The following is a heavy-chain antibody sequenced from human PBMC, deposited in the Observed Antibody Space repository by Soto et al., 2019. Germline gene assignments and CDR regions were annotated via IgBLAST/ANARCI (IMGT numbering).Heavy chain of an antibody. CDR2: MNPNSGNT. D-gene: IGHD6-19*01. J-gene: IGHJ5*02. CDR1: GYTFTSYD. CDR3: ARVKAVAGLENWFAP. V-gene: IGHV1-8*01. Sequence: GASVKVSCKASGYTFTSYDINWVRQATGQGLEWMGWMNPNSGNTGYAQKFQGRVTMTRNTSISTAYMELSSLRSEDTAVYYCARVKAVAGLENWFAPWGQGTLVTVSS.